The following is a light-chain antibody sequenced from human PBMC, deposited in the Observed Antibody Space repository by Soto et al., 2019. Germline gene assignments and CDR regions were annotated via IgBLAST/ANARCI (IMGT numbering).Light chain of an antibody. CDR2: AAS. J-gene: IGKJ1*01. CDR3: QQTYSTPPT. Sequence: DIQMTQSPSYVSASVGYRVTIAGRASQGIKNWLAWYQQKPGKAPKLLIYAASTLQSGVPSRFSGSGSGTDFTLTISGLDPEDFATYYCQQTYSTPPTFGQGTKVDIK. V-gene: IGKV1-12*01. CDR1: QGIKNW.